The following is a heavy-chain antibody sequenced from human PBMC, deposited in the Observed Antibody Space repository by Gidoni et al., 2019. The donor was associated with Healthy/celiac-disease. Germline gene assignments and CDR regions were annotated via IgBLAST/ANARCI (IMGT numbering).Heavy chain of an antibody. CDR1: GYSFTSYW. V-gene: IGHV5-51*01. J-gene: IGHJ2*01. CDR3: ARGGSKWLLLPDWYFDL. D-gene: IGHD3-22*01. Sequence: EVQRVQAGAEVKKPGESLKISCKGSGYSFTSYWIGWVRKMPGKGLEWMGIISPGDSDTRYSPSFQGQVTISADKSISTAYLQWSSLKASDTAMYYCARGGSKWLLLPDWYFDLWGRGTLVTVSS. CDR2: ISPGDSDT.